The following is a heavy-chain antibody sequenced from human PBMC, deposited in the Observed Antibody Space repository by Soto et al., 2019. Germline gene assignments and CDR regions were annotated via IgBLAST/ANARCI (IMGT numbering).Heavy chain of an antibody. D-gene: IGHD2-15*01. CDR3: TRIGGCSSGSCLPGYVAY. CDR2: IYPGDSDT. CDR1: GYSFTSYW. J-gene: IGHJ4*02. Sequence: GESLQISGKGSGYSFTSYWIGWVRQMPGKGLEWMGIIYPGDSDTKYSPSFQGQVTISADKSINTAYLQWNTLKDSDTAMYYCTRIGGCSSGSCLPGYVAYWGQGTLVTVSS. V-gene: IGHV5-51*01.